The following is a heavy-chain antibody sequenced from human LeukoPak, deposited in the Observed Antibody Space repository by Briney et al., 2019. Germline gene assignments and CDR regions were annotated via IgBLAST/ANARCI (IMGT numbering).Heavy chain of an antibody. CDR2: ISYDGSNK. J-gene: IGHJ4*02. CDR3: AGSYTRGWHAWGH. Sequence: GGSLRLSCAASGFTFSSYAMHWVRQAPGKGLEWVAVISYDGSNKYYADSVKGRFAISVDNFKNTLYLQIHSLRAEDTAVYYCAGSYTRGWHAWGHWGQGTLVTVSS. V-gene: IGHV3-30*09. D-gene: IGHD6-19*01. CDR1: GFTFSSYA.